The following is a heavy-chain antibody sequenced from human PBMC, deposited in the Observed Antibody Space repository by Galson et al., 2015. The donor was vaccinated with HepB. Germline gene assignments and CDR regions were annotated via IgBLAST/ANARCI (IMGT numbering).Heavy chain of an antibody. CDR3: AKDSDKRGGEYYYYYGMDV. CDR1: GFTFSSYG. CDR2: ISYDGSNK. V-gene: IGHV3-30*18. J-gene: IGHJ6*02. Sequence: SLRLSCAASGFTFSSYGMHWVRQAPGKGLEWVAVISYDGSNKYYADSVKGRFTISRDNSKNTLYLQMNSLRAEDTAVYYCAKDSDKRGGEYYYYYGMDVWGQGTTVTVSS. D-gene: IGHD2-21*01.